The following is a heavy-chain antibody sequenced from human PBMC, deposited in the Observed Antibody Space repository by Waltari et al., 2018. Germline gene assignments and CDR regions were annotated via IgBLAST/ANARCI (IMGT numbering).Heavy chain of an antibody. CDR1: GYTLTDYY. J-gene: IGHJ5*01. CDR3: ARGPLGAAHWFDS. Sequence: EVQLVQSGAEVKKPGAAARSACRDSGYTLTDYYIHWIQQAPGKGLTWMGRVDPALGDTLFVPQFQGRLTLTADTSRDTAYMELTSLHYDDTAVYYCARGPLGAAHWFDSWGQGTLVTVSS. V-gene: IGHV1-69-2*01. D-gene: IGHD1-26*01. CDR2: VDPALGDT.